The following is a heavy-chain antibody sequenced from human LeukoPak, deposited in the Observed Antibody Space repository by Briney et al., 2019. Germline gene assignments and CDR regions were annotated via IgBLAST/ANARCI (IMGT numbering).Heavy chain of an antibody. V-gene: IGHV4-4*07. D-gene: IGHD6-19*01. CDR1: GGSIMNHY. CDR3: ARDVRYASGWSTPES. J-gene: IGHJ5*02. Sequence: PSETLSLTCTVSGGSIMNHYSSWIRQPARKRLEWIGRIYSSGSANYSTSLKNRVSMSIDTSNNHFSLNLTSVTAADTALYVCARDVRYASGWSTPESWGQGTLVTVSS. CDR2: IYSSGSA.